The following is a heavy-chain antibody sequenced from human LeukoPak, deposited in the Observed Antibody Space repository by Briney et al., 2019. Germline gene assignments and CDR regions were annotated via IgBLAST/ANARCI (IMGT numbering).Heavy chain of an antibody. J-gene: IGHJ4*02. Sequence: GGSLRLSCAASGFTFSSYAISWVRQAPGKGLEWVSSISGSGGSTYYADSVKGRFTISRDNSKNMLYLQMNSLRPEDTAVYYCVRIFGEIDYWGQGTLVTVSS. V-gene: IGHV3-23*01. CDR1: GFTFSSYA. CDR3: VRIFGEIDY. D-gene: IGHD3-3*01. CDR2: ISGSGGST.